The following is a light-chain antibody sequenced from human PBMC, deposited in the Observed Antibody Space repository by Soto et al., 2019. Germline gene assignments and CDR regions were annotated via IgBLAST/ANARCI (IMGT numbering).Light chain of an antibody. CDR2: GAS. Sequence: EIVLTQSPGTLPLSPGDRATLSCRASQSVNSNYLAWYQQKPGQAPRLLLYGASSRAIGIPDRFSGSGSGTDFTLTISRLEPEDFAVYYCQQYDNSPPLTFGGGTKVEIK. J-gene: IGKJ4*01. CDR1: QSVNSNY. V-gene: IGKV3-20*01. CDR3: QQYDNSPPLT.